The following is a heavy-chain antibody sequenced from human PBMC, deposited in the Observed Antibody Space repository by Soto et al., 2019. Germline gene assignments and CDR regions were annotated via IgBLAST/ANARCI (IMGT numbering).Heavy chain of an antibody. CDR2: INPSGGST. Sequence: ASVKVSCKASGYTFTSYYMHWVRQAPGQGLEWMGIINPSGGSTSYAQKFQGRVTMTRDTSTSTVYMELSSLRSEDTAVYYCARVSRTGTGYYYYMDVWGKGTTVTVSS. V-gene: IGHV1-46*01. D-gene: IGHD1-7*01. J-gene: IGHJ6*03. CDR3: ARVSRTGTGYYYYMDV. CDR1: GYTFTSYY.